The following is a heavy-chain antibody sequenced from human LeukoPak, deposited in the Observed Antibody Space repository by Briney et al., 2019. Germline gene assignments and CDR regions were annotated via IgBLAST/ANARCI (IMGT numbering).Heavy chain of an antibody. J-gene: IGHJ4*02. CDR3: ARARIDY. V-gene: IGHV3-73*01. CDR2: IRSKANSYAT. CDR1: GFTFSGSA. Sequence: GGSLKLSCAASGFTFSGSAMHWVRQASGKGLEWVGRIRSKANSYATAYAASVKGRFTISRDDSEKTVYLQMNGLKTEDTAVYYCARARIDYWGQGTLVTVSS. D-gene: IGHD1-14*01.